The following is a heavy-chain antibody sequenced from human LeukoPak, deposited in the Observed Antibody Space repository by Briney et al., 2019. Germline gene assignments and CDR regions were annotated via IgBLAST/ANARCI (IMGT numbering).Heavy chain of an antibody. CDR2: IWGDASNK. V-gene: IGHV3-33*01. J-gene: IGHJ4*02. Sequence: GGSLRLSCAASGFIFSTYGMHWVRQAPGTGLEWVGVIWGDASNKYYADSVKGRFTISRDNSKNTLYLQMNSLRAEDTGVYYCAREGGSSVGYDYWGQGTLVTVSS. CDR3: AREGGSSVGYDY. D-gene: IGHD6-19*01. CDR1: GFIFSTYG.